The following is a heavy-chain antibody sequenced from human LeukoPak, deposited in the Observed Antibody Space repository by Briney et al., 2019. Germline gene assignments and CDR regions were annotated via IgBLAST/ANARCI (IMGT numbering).Heavy chain of an antibody. CDR1: GGSFSGYY. CDR3: ARGLGYCSGGSCYPYYFDY. J-gene: IGHJ4*02. V-gene: IGHV4-34*01. CDR2: INHSGST. D-gene: IGHD2-15*01. Sequence: ASETLSLTCAVYGGSFSGYYWSWIRQPPGKGLEWIGEINHSGSTNYNPSLKSRVTISVDTSKNQFSLKLSSVTAADTAVYYCARGLGYCSGGSCYPYYFDYWGQGTLVTVSS.